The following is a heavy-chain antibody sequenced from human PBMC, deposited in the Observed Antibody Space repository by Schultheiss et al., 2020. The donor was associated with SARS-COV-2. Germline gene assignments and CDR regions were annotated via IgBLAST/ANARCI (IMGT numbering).Heavy chain of an antibody. V-gene: IGHV2-26*01. Sequence: SGPTLVKPTETLTLTCSVSGFSLTNGRVSVSWIRQPPGKALEWLAQIFSNDEPSYSTSLKNRLTISTDTSKSQVVLTMTNMDPVDTATYYCAHAHYYDSSGYYYFDYWGQGTLVTVSS. J-gene: IGHJ4*02. CDR2: IFSNDEP. CDR1: GFSLTNGRVS. D-gene: IGHD3-22*01. CDR3: AHAHYYDSSGYYYFDY.